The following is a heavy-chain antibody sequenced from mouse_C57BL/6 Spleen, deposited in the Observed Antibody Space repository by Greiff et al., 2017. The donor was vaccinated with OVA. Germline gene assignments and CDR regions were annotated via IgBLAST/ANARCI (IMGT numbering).Heavy chain of an antibody. D-gene: IGHD1-1*01. J-gene: IGHJ4*01. CDR1: GFSLTSYA. Sequence: VQLQQSGPGLVAPSQSLSITCTVSGFSLTSYAISWVRQPPGKGLEWLGVIWTGGGTNYNSALKSRLSISKDNSKSQVFLKMNSLQTDDTARYYCARNYYGPYYAMDYWGQGTSVTVSS. CDR2: IWTGGGT. V-gene: IGHV2-9-1*01. CDR3: ARNYYGPYYAMDY.